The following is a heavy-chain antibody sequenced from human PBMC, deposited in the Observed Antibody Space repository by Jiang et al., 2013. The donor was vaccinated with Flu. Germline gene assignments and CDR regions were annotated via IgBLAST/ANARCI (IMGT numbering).Heavy chain of an antibody. J-gene: IGHJ4*02. CDR2: INAGNGNT. CDR3: ALSGFGELWYYFDY. Sequence: SGAEVKKPGASVKVSCKASGYTFTSYAMHWVRQAPGQRLEWMGWINAGNGNTKYSQKFQGRVTITRDTSASTAYMELSSLRSEDTAVYYCALSGFGELWYYFDYWGQGTLVTVS. V-gene: IGHV1-3*01. D-gene: IGHD3-10*01. CDR1: GYTFTSYA.